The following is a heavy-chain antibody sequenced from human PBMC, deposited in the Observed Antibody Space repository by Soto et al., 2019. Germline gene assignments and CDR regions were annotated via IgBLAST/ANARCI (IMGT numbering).Heavy chain of an antibody. V-gene: IGHV3-11*04. J-gene: IGHJ4*02. CDR2: ISSSGSTI. CDR3: ATGPSGSYYYFDY. Sequence: GGSLRLSCAASGFTFSDYYMSWIRQAPGKGLEWVSYISSSGSTIYYADSVKGRFTISRDNSKNTLYLQMNSLRAEDTAVYYCATGPSGSYYYFDYWGQGTLVTVSS. CDR1: GFTFSDYY. D-gene: IGHD1-26*01.